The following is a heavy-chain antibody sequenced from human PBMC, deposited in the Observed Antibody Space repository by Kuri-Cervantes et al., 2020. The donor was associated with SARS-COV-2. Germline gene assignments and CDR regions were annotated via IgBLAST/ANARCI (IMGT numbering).Heavy chain of an antibody. V-gene: IGHV3-11*01. CDR2: IGPSGTTK. CDR3: ARGELRRGGYYYMDV. CDR1: GFIFSDYY. Sequence: GESLKISCTASGFIFSDYYMTWIRQAPGKGLEWVSNIGPSGTTKYYADSVKGRFTISRDNSKNTPYLQMNSLRAEDTAVYYCARGELRRGGYYYMDVWGKGTTVTVSS. D-gene: IGHD1-7*01. J-gene: IGHJ6*03.